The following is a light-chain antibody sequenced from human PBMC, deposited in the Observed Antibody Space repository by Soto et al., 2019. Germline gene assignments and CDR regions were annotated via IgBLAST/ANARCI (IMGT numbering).Light chain of an antibody. CDR1: QSVSTSF. V-gene: IGKV3-20*01. CDR2: GAF. J-gene: IGKJ5*01. Sequence: EFVLTQSPGTLSLSPGERATLSCRASQSVSTSFLAWYQQKPGQAPRLLIYGAFSRATGIPDRFSGSGSGTDFTLTISRLEPEDFAVYYCQQYGSSITFGQGTRPEIK. CDR3: QQYGSSIT.